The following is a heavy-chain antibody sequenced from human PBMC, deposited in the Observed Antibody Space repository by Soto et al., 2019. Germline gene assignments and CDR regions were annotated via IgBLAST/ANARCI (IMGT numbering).Heavy chain of an antibody. CDR3: ARANRDSSSWNHDAFDI. Sequence: PSETLSLTCTVSGGSISSYYWSWIRQPPGKGLEWIGYIYYNGNTDYNPSLKSRVTISLDTSKNQSSLKLTSLTAADTALYYCARANRDSSSWNHDAFDIWGRGTMVTVSS. CDR2: IYYNGNT. D-gene: IGHD6-13*01. J-gene: IGHJ3*02. CDR1: GGSISSYY. V-gene: IGHV4-59*01.